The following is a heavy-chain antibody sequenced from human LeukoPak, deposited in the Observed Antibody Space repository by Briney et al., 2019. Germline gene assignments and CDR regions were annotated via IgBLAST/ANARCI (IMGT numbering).Heavy chain of an antibody. V-gene: IGHV4-30-4*01. CDR1: GGSISSGDYY. D-gene: IGHD5-18*01. J-gene: IGHJ5*02. CDR2: IYYSGST. Sequence: PSETLSVTCTVSGGSISSGDYYWSWIRQPPGKGLEWIGYIYYSGSTYYNPSLKSRVTISVDTSKNQFSLKLSSVTAADTAVYYCARARGYSYGKNWFDPWGQGTLVTVSS. CDR3: ARARGYSYGKNWFDP.